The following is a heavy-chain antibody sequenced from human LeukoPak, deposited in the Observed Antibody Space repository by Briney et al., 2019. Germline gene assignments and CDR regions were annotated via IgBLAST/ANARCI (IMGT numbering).Heavy chain of an antibody. Sequence: ASVKVSCKASGYTFTVYYIYWVRQAPGQGLEWMGWINTNTGNPTYAQGFTGRFVFSLDTSVSTAYLQISSLKAEDTAVYYCARLYQNWFDPWGQGTLVTVSS. D-gene: IGHD2/OR15-2a*01. CDR1: GYTFTVYY. CDR3: ARLYQNWFDP. J-gene: IGHJ5*02. CDR2: INTNTGNP. V-gene: IGHV7-4-1*02.